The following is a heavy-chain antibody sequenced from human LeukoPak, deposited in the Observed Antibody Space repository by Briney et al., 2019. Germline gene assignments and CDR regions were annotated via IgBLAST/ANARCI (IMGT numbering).Heavy chain of an antibody. Sequence: SQTLSLTCTVSGGSISSGSYYWSWIRQSAGKGLEWIGRIYTSGSTNYNPSLKSRVTISVDTSKNQFSLKLSSVTAADTAVYYCARSLVRTRSGHLPYFDYWGQGTLVTVSS. CDR1: GGSISSGSYY. V-gene: IGHV4-61*02. CDR2: IYTSGST. D-gene: IGHD6-19*01. J-gene: IGHJ4*02. CDR3: ARSLVRTRSGHLPYFDY.